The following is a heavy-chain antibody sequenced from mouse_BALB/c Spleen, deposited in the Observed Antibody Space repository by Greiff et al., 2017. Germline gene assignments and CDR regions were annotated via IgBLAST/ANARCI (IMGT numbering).Heavy chain of an antibody. CDR1: GFTFTDYY. V-gene: IGHV7-3*02. Sequence: DVKLVESGGGLVQPGGSLRLSCATSGFTFTDYYMSWVRQPPGKALEWLGFIRNKANGYTTEYSASVKGRFTISRDNSQSILYLQMNTLRAEDSATYYCAREDYGNYVGYFDYWGQGTTLTVSS. D-gene: IGHD2-1*01. J-gene: IGHJ2*01. CDR3: AREDYGNYVGYFDY. CDR2: IRNKANGYTT.